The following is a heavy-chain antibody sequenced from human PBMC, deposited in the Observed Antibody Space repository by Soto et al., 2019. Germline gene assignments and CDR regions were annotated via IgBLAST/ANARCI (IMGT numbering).Heavy chain of an antibody. Sequence: VASVKVSCKVSGYTLTELSMHWVRQAPGKGLEWMGGFDPEDGETIYAQKFQGRVTMTEDTSTDTAYMELSSLRSEDTAVYYCATQATSPHDFDYWGQGTLVTVSS. J-gene: IGHJ4*02. CDR1: GYTLTELS. V-gene: IGHV1-24*01. CDR2: FDPEDGET. D-gene: IGHD1-26*01. CDR3: ATQATSPHDFDY.